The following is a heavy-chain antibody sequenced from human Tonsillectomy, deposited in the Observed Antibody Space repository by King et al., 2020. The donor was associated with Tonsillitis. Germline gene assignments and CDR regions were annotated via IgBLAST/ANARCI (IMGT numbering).Heavy chain of an antibody. J-gene: IGHJ6*02. CDR1: GFTFSDYS. CDR3: ARSGYYYYGMDV. Sequence: VQLVESGGGLVKPGGSLRLSCAASGFTFSDYSVNWVRQAPGKGLEWVSFISSSSSYIYYDDSVKGRFTISREHAKNSPYLQMKSLGAEDTVVYYCARSGYYYYGMDVWGQGTTVTVSS. V-gene: IGHV3-21*01. CDR2: ISSSSSYI.